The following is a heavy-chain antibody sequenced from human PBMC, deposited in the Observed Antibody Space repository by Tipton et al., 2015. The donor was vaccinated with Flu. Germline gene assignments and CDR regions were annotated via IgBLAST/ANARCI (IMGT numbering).Heavy chain of an antibody. D-gene: IGHD3-10*01. Sequence: TLSLTCTVSGGSISSYYWSWIRQPAGKGLEWIGYIYYSGSTNYNPSLKSRVTISVDTSKNQFSLKLSSVTAADTAVYYCARLLTVGELDYWGQGTLVTVSS. CDR3: ARLLTVGELDY. CDR2: IYYSGST. J-gene: IGHJ4*02. CDR1: GGSISSYY. V-gene: IGHV4-59*08.